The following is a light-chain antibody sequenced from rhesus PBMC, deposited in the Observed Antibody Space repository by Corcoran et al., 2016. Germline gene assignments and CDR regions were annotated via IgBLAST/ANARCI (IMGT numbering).Light chain of an antibody. J-gene: IGKJ4*01. V-gene: IGKV1-22*01. CDR3: QQYSSRPLT. CDR2: KAS. CDR1: QGISSW. Sequence: DIQMTQSPSSLSASVGDTVTITCRASQGISSWLAWYQQKPGKAPKLLIYKASSLQSGVPSRFSGSGSGTDFTFTISSLQSEDFATYYCQQYSSRPLTFGGGTKVELK.